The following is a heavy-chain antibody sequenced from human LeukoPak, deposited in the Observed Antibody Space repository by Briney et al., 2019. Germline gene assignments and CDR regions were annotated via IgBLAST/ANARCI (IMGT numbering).Heavy chain of an antibody. J-gene: IGHJ5*02. Sequence: ASVKISCKASGFKFTNFYFHWVRQAPGQRLEWMGIINPSGGTTTYAQKFQGNITMTRDTSTSTVYMEMTSLTSEDTAVYYCARSEYSKSIWFDPWGQGTLVTVSS. CDR2: INPSGGTT. D-gene: IGHD6-6*01. CDR1: GFKFTNFY. CDR3: ARSEYSKSIWFDP. V-gene: IGHV1-46*01.